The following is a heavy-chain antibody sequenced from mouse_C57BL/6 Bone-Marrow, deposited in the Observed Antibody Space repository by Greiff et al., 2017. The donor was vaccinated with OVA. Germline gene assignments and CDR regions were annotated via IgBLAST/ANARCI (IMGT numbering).Heavy chain of an antibody. J-gene: IGHJ3*01. Sequence: EVQLVESGGGLVQPGGSLKLSCAASGFTFSDYYMYWVRQTPEKRLEWVAYISNGGGSTYYPDTVKGRFTISRDNAKNTLYLQMSRLKSEDTAMYYCARVSNYIADRGQGTLVTVAA. CDR3: ARVSNYIAD. CDR2: ISNGGGST. CDR1: GFTFSDYY. D-gene: IGHD2-5*01. V-gene: IGHV5-12*01.